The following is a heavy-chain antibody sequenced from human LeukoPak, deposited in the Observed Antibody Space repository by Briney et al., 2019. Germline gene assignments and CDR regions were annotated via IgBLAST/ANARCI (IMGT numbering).Heavy chain of an antibody. CDR2: INHSGST. V-gene: IGHV4-34*01. J-gene: IGHJ6*02. CDR3: ARGVPYYDILTGYSKASYYYYGMDV. D-gene: IGHD3-9*01. CDR1: GGSFSGYY. Sequence: SETLSLTCAVYGGSFSGYYWSWIRQPPGKGLEWIGEINHSGSTNYNPSLKSRVTISVDTSKNQFSLKLSSVTAADTAVYYCARGVPYYDILTGYSKASYYYYGMDVWGQGTTVTVSS.